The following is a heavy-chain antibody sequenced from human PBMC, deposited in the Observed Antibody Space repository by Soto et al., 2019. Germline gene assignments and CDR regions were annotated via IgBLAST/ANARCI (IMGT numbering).Heavy chain of an antibody. J-gene: IGHJ4*02. Sequence: GGSLRLSCAVSGFTFDDNAMHWVRQAPEKGLEWVSGINWKSDIGYADSVKGRFTISRDNAGNSLYLQMNSLRAEDTALYYCATQQVGGGRTTFIYWGQGTQVTVSS. CDR3: ATQQVGGGRTTFIY. D-gene: IGHD3-16*01. V-gene: IGHV3-9*01. CDR1: GFTFDDNA. CDR2: INWKSDI.